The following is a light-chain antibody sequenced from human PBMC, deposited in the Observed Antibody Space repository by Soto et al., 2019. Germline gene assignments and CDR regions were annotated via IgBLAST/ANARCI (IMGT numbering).Light chain of an antibody. CDR3: QQYATSPVMYT. V-gene: IGKV3-20*01. Sequence: EIVLTQSPGILSLSPGERATLSCRASQSVSSTYLAWYQQKPGQAPRLLIYGASSRATDIPDRFSGSGSGTDFTLTISRLEPEDFAVYYCQQYATSPVMYTFGQGPQLEIK. J-gene: IGKJ2*01. CDR1: QSVSSTY. CDR2: GAS.